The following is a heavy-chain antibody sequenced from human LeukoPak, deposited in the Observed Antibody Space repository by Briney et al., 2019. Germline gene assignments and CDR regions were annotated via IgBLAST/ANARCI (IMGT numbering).Heavy chain of an antibody. D-gene: IGHD5-12*01. J-gene: IGHJ3*02. Sequence: SETLSLTCTVSGGSVSSGDYHWSWIRQPPGKGLEWIGEINHSGSTNYNPSLKSRVTISVDTSKNQFSLKLSSVTAADTAVYYCAWWLTEAFDIWGQGTMVTVSS. CDR3: AWWLTEAFDI. CDR1: GGSVSSGDYH. V-gene: IGHV4-61*08. CDR2: INHSGST.